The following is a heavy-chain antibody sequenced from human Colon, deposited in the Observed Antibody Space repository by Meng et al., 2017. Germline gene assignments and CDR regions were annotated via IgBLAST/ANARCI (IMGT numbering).Heavy chain of an antibody. CDR3: SGGYDSSVDY. CDR1: GFTFSSYA. Sequence: GESLKISCAASGFTFSSYAMHWVRQAPGKGLEWVAVISYDGSNKYYADSVKGRFTISRDNSKNTLYLQMNSLRAEDTAVNYCSGGYDSSVDYWGQGTLVTVSS. CDR2: ISYDGSNK. D-gene: IGHD5-12*01. V-gene: IGHV3-30*04. J-gene: IGHJ4*02.